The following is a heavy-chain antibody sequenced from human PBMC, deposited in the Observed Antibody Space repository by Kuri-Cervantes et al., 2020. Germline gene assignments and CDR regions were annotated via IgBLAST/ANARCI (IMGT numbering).Heavy chain of an antibody. V-gene: IGHV1-18*01. D-gene: IGHD2-2*01. J-gene: IGHJ3*02. CDR1: VYTLTELS. CDR2: GNTYNGNT. CDR3: ARDPTGGGHCRTTSCLASMRDAFDI. Sequence: ASVKVSCKVSVYTLTELSMHWVRQAPGKGLEWMGWGNTYNGNTYYAQSFQGRVTMTTETSTSTAYLELVSLTSDDTAVYFCARDPTGGGHCRTTSCLASMRDAFDIWGQGTMVTVSS.